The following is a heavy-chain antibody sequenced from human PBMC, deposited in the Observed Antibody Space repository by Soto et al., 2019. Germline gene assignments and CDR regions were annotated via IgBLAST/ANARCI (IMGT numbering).Heavy chain of an antibody. CDR1: GGTFSSYA. CDR3: ARLPAVAATRWVDY. CDR2: IIPIFGTA. V-gene: IGHV1-69*12. D-gene: IGHD6-19*01. J-gene: IGHJ4*02. Sequence: QVQLVQSGAEVKKPGSSVKVSCKASGGTFSSYAISWVRQAAGQGLEWMGGIIPIFGTANYAQKFQGRVTITADESTSTAYMELSSLRSEDTAVFYCARLPAVAATRWVDYWGQGTLVTVSS.